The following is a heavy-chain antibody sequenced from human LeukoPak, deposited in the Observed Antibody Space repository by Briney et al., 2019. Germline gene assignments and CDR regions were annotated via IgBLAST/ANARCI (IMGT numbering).Heavy chain of an antibody. D-gene: IGHD1-14*01. CDR3: ARDGDSTVDFDY. Sequence: GGSLRLSCAASGFSFSTYWMHWVRQAPGKGLVWVSRIDFDGTDTVYADSVKGRFTISRGNAKNTLHLQMNSLRAEDTAVYYCARDGDSTVDFDYWGQGTLVTVSS. V-gene: IGHV3-74*01. J-gene: IGHJ4*02. CDR1: GFSFSTYW. CDR2: IDFDGTDT.